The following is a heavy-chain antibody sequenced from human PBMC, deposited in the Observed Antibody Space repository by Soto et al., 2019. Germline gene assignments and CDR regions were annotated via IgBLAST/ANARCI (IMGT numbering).Heavy chain of an antibody. V-gene: IGHV1-3*01. CDR1: GYTFTSYA. Sequence: GASVKVSCKASGYTFTSYAMHWVRQAPGQRLEWMGWINAGNGNTKYSQKFQGRVTITRDTSASTAYMELSSLRSEDTAVYYCARESGYCTNGVCSNFHYWGQGTLVTVSS. CDR3: ARESGYCTNGVCSNFHY. CDR2: INAGNGNT. D-gene: IGHD2-8*01. J-gene: IGHJ4*02.